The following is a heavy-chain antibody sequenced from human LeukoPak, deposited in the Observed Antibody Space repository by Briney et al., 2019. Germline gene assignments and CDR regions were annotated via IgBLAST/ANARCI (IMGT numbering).Heavy chain of an antibody. V-gene: IGHV5-51*01. Sequence: RGESLKISCKGSGYSFTSYWIGWVRQMPGKGLEWMGIICPGDSDTRYSPSFRGQVTISADKSISTSYLQWSSLKASDTAMYYCARSFRRYYDSSGYYGPSDYWGQGTLVTVSS. D-gene: IGHD3-22*01. CDR3: ARSFRRYYDSSGYYGPSDY. CDR1: GYSFTSYW. CDR2: ICPGDSDT. J-gene: IGHJ4*02.